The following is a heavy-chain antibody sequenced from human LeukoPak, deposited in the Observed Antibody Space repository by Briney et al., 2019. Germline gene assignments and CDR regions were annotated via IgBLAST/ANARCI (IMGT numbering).Heavy chain of an antibody. CDR3: ARERGGSGWLIFDY. J-gene: IGHJ4*02. CDR2: IYYSGTP. Sequence: SETLSLTCTVSGGSISSYYWSWIRQPPGKGLEWIGYIYYSGTPYYNPSLKSRVTISVDTSKNHFSLNLSSVTAADTAVYYCARERGGSGWLIFDYWGQGTLVTVSS. D-gene: IGHD6-19*01. V-gene: IGHV4-59*01. CDR1: GGSISSYY.